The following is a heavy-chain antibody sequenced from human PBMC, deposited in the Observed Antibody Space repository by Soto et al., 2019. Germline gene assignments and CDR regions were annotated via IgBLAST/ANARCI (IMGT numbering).Heavy chain of an antibody. CDR3: ARELTMIVDN. Sequence: QVQLVQSGAEVKKPGASVKVSCKASGYTFTSYDINWVRQATGQGLEWMGWMNPNSGNTGYAQKFQGRVPMTRKTSIITAYLELSSLRSEATAVFYCARELTMIVDNWGQGTLVTVSS. CDR2: MNPNSGNT. J-gene: IGHJ4*02. D-gene: IGHD3-22*01. CDR1: GYTFTSYD. V-gene: IGHV1-8*01.